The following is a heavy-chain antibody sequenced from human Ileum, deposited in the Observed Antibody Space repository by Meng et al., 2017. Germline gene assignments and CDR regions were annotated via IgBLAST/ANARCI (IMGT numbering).Heavy chain of an antibody. Sequence: SETLSLTCTVSGGSISSSSYYWAWTRQPPGKGLEWIGSIYYTGSTYYDPSLKNRVTISVETSKNQFSLKLSSVTAADTAVYYCARTLGGGDSTFEIWGQGTMVTVSS. D-gene: IGHD3-16*01. CDR1: GGSISSSSYY. V-gene: IGHV4-39*07. CDR2: IYYTGST. J-gene: IGHJ3*02. CDR3: ARTLGGGDSTFEI.